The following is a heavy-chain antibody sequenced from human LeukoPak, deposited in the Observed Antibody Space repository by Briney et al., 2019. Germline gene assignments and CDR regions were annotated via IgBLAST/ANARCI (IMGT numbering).Heavy chain of an antibody. CDR1: GGSIISSSYY. D-gene: IGHD3-9*01. J-gene: IGHJ5*02. CDR2: IYYSGST. Sequence: SAALSLPCPVSGGSIISSSYYWGWIRQPPGEGLEWMGSIYYSGSTYYNPSLKSRVTMSVDTSKNQFSLKLNSVTAADTAVYYCARDYDVLTAYPPTQLFDPWGQGTLVTVSS. V-gene: IGHV4-39*07. CDR3: ARDYDVLTAYPPTQLFDP.